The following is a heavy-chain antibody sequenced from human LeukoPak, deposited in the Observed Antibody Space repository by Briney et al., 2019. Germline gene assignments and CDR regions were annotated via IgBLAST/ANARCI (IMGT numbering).Heavy chain of an antibody. V-gene: IGHV3-7*01. D-gene: IGHD3-10*01. CDR1: GFTFSSYS. J-gene: IGHJ4*02. CDR3: GRHRSGSGTYFIDY. Sequence: TGGSLRLSCVVSGFTFSSYSTIWVRQAPGKGLQWVANMKKDGSETKYVDFVKGRFTISRDNAKNSLYLQMNSLRAEDTAVYYCGRHRSGSGTYFIDYGGQGTLVRVSS. CDR2: MKKDGSET.